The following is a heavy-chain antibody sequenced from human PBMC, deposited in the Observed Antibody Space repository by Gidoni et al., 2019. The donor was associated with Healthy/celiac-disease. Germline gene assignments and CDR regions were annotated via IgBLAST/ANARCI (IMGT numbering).Heavy chain of an antibody. CDR1: GFTFGDYA. CDR3: TRVWGKVTRDY. CDR2: IRSKAYGGTT. D-gene: IGHD4-17*01. Sequence: EVQLVESGGGLVQPGRSLRLSCTASGFTFGDYAMSWFRQAPGKGLEWVGFIRSKAYGGTTEYAASVKGRFTISRDDSKSIAYLQMNSLKTEDTAVYYCTRVWGKVTRDYWGQGTLVTVSS. V-gene: IGHV3-49*03. J-gene: IGHJ4*02.